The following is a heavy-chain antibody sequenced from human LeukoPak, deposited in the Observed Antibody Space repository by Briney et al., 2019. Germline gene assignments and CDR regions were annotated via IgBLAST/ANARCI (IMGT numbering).Heavy chain of an antibody. Sequence: GRSLTLSCRASGFSVVSWVRQAPGKGLEWVGFIRSKTYGGTADYAASVEGRFTISRDDSNNIVYLQMNSLKTEDTAVYYCTRGLEGFTAYDDLWGQGTLVTVSS. CDR1: GFSVV. CDR3: TRGLEGFTAYDDL. CDR2: IRSKTYGGTA. J-gene: IGHJ5*02. D-gene: IGHD5-12*01. V-gene: IGHV3-49*04.